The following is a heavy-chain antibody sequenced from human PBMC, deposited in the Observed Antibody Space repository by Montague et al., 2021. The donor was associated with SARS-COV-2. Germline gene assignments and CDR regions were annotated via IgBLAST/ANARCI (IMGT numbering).Heavy chain of an antibody. D-gene: IGHD3-16*02. J-gene: IGHJ5*02. CDR3: ARSVDGEAYRYTRWFDP. V-gene: IGHV4-59*13. CDR1: GDSISSSY. CDR2: TYYSGVA. Sequence: SETLSLTCSVSGDSISSSYWNWIRQPPGRGLEYIGYTYYSGVANYNPSLRSRVTISLDTSKNQFSLNLRSVTAADTAVYYCARSVDGEAYRYTRWFDPWGQGTLVTVFS.